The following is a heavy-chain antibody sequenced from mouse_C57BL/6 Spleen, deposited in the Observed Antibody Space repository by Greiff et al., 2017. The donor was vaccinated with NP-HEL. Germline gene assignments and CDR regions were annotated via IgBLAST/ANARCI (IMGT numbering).Heavy chain of an antibody. CDR1: GYTFTSYW. Sequence: QVQLQQPGAELVKPGASVKMSCKASGYTFTSYWITWVKQRPGQGLEWIGDIYPGSGSNNYNEKFKSKATLTVDTSSSTASMQLSSLTSEDSAVYYCARFNGSSWFDYWGQGTTLTVSS. D-gene: IGHD1-1*01. CDR3: ARFNGSSWFDY. CDR2: IYPGSGSN. J-gene: IGHJ2*01. V-gene: IGHV1-55*01.